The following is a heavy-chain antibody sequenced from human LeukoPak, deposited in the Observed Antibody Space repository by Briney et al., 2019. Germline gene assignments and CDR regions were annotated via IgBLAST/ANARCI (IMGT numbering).Heavy chain of an antibody. J-gene: IGHJ4*02. D-gene: IGHD3-10*01. Sequence: ASVKVSCKASGYTFTGYYMHWVRQAPGQGLEWMGWINPNSGGTNYAQKFQGWVTMTRDTSISTAYMELSRLRSDDTAVYYCARVRPTGTGSVLTLFDYWGQGTLVTVSS. CDR1: GYTFTGYY. CDR2: INPNSGGT. CDR3: ARVRPTGTGSVLTLFDY. V-gene: IGHV1-2*04.